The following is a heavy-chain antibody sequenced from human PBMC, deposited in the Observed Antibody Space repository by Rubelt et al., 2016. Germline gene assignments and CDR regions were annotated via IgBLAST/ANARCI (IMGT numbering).Heavy chain of an antibody. V-gene: IGHV1-3*04. CDR3: ARIYSTSWYLDY. D-gene: IGHD6-13*01. J-gene: IGHJ4*02. Sequence: QVQLVQSGAEVKKPGASVKVTCKASGYIFTSYTIHWLRQAPGQRLEWMGWISTGNGTTKYSQSFQGRVSISMDTSASMAYMELSSLGSEDTALYYCARIYSTSWYLDYWGQGTMVTVSS. CDR2: ISTGNGTT. CDR1: GYIFTSYT.